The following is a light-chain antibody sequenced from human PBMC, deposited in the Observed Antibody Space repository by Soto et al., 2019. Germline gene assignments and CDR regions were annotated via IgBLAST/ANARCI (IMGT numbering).Light chain of an antibody. CDR1: SSDVGGYNY. J-gene: IGLJ2*01. CDR3: SSYTSSSTYVV. Sequence: QSVLTQPASVSGSPGQSITISCTGTSSDVGGYNYVSWYQQHPGKAPKLMIYDVSKRPSGVSNRFSGSKSGNTASLTISGLQAEDEAYYYCSSYTSSSTYVVFGGGTKVTVL. V-gene: IGLV2-14*01. CDR2: DVS.